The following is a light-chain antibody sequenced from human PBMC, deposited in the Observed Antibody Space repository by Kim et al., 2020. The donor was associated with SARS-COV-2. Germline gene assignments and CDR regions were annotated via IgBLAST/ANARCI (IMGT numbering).Light chain of an antibody. CDR3: QVWDSSTYV. CDR1: NIGSKN. V-gene: IGLV3-9*01. J-gene: IGLJ1*01. Sequence: VALGQTARITCGGNNIGSKNVHWYQQKPGQAPVLVIYRDSNRPSGIPERFSGSNAGNTATLTISRAQAGDEADYYCQVWDSSTYVFGTGTKVTVL. CDR2: RDS.